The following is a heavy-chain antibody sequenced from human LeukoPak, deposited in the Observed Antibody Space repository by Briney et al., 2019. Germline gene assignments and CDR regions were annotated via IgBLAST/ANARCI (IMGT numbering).Heavy chain of an antibody. D-gene: IGHD3-10*01. V-gene: IGHV3-66*01. Sequence: PGGSLRLSCAASGFTVSSNYMSWVRQAPGKGLEWVSVVYGGDTTYYADSVKGRFTISRDNSKNTLYLQMNSLRAEDTAVYYCARDAHTGSGTYWGGVDYYYGLDVWGQGTMVTVSS. J-gene: IGHJ6*02. CDR1: GFTVSSNY. CDR3: ARDAHTGSGTYWGGVDYYYGLDV. CDR2: VYGGDTT.